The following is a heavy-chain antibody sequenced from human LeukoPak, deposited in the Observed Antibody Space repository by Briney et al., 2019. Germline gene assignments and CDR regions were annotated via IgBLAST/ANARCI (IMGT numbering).Heavy chain of an antibody. Sequence: ASVKVSCKASGYTFTSYGISWVRQAAGQGLEWMGWISAYNGNTNYAQKLQGRVTMTTDTSTSTAYMELKSLRSDDTAVYYCARSTIGYCSGGSCYSLDYFDYWGQGTLVTVSS. CDR3: ARSTIGYCSGGSCYSLDYFDY. CDR2: ISAYNGNT. J-gene: IGHJ4*02. V-gene: IGHV1-18*01. CDR1: GYTFTSYG. D-gene: IGHD2-15*01.